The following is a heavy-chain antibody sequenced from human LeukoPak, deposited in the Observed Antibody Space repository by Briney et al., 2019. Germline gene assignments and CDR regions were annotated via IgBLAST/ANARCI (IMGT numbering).Heavy chain of an antibody. V-gene: IGHV4-39*01. J-gene: IGHJ3*01. CDR2: IYYSGST. CDR3: ARMSVDHTFDF. Sequence: SETLSLTCTVSGGSISSSSHYWGWTRHPPGKGLEWIGSIYYSGSTYYNPSLKSRVTISVDTSKNQFSLNLSSVTAADTAVYHCARMSVDHTFDFWGQGTKVTVSS. D-gene: IGHD6-19*01. CDR1: GGSISSSSHY.